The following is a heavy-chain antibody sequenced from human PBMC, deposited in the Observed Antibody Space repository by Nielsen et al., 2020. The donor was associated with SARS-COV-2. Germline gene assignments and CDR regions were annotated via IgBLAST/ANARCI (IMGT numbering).Heavy chain of an antibody. Sequence: GSLRLSCAASGFTFSSYAMSWVRQAPGKGLEWVSAISGSGGSTYYADSVKGRFTISRDNSKNTLYLQMNSLRAEDTAVYYCAKFGGSWSYYYYYGMDVWGQGTTVTVSS. J-gene: IGHJ6*02. CDR3: AKFGGSWSYYYYYGMDV. D-gene: IGHD6-13*01. CDR2: ISGSGGST. CDR1: GFTFSSYA. V-gene: IGHV3-23*01.